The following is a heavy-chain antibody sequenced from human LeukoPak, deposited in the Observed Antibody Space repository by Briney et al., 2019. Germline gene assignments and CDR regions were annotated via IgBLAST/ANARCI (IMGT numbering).Heavy chain of an antibody. J-gene: IGHJ4*02. D-gene: IGHD6-13*01. CDR1: GGSMSSYY. Sequence: SETLSLTCAISGGSMSSYYWSWIRQPPGKGLEWIGYIYYSGSTNYNPSLKSRVTISVGTSKSQFSLKLSSVTAADTAIYYCARHRVIAAAGTGVFDSWGQGTLVTVSS. V-gene: IGHV4-59*08. CDR2: IYYSGST. CDR3: ARHRVIAAAGTGVFDS.